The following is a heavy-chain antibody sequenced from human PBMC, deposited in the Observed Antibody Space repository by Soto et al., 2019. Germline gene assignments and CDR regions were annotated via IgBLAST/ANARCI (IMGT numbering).Heavy chain of an antibody. CDR2: INGDGSGT. J-gene: IGHJ4*02. CDR3: ARGIFGSGTANDS. Sequence: EVQLVESGGGLVQPGGSLRLSCAASGFTFSGSWMHWVRQAPGKGLVWVSRINGDGSGTSYADFVKGRFTISRDNAKNTLFLQMNGLRAEDTAVYYCARGIFGSGTANDSWAKGTLVTVSS. CDR1: GFTFSGSW. V-gene: IGHV3-74*01. D-gene: IGHD3-10*01.